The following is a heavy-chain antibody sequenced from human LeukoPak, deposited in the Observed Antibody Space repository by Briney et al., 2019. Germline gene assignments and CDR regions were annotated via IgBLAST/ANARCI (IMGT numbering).Heavy chain of an antibody. V-gene: IGHV3-23*01. CDR2: ISGSGGST. J-gene: IGHJ4*02. CDR1: GFTFSSYA. CDR3: AKVVGGSGWWVDY. D-gene: IGHD6-19*01. Sequence: TGGSLRLSCAASGFTFSSYAMSWVRQAPGKGLEWVSAISGSGGSTYYADSVKGRFTLSRDNSKNTLYLQMNSLRAEDTAVYYCAKVVGGSGWWVDYWGQGTLVTVSS.